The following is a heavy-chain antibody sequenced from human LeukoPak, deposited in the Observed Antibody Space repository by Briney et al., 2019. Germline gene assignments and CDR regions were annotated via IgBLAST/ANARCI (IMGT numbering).Heavy chain of an antibody. CDR1: GYTFTGYY. Sequence: ASVKVSCKASGYTFTGYYMHWVRQAPGQGLEWMGWINPNSGGTNYAQKFQGRVTMTRDTSISTAYMEPSRLRSDDTAVYYCARGVGSGWYNWFDPWGQGTLVTVSS. J-gene: IGHJ5*02. CDR3: ARGVGSGWYNWFDP. CDR2: INPNSGGT. V-gene: IGHV1-2*02. D-gene: IGHD6-19*01.